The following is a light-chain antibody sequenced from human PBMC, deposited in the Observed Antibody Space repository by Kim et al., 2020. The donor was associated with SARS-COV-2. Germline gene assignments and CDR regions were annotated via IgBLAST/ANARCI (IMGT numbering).Light chain of an antibody. V-gene: IGLV2-8*01. CDR1: SSDVGAYND. CDR2: EVS. CDR3: SSYAGYNNDVA. J-gene: IGLJ2*01. Sequence: QSVSVSCTGTSSDVGAYNDVSWYQQHPDKAPKLIIYEVSKRPSGVPDRFSASKSGNTASLTVSGLQAEDEADYYCSSYAGYNNDVAFGGGTKLTVL.